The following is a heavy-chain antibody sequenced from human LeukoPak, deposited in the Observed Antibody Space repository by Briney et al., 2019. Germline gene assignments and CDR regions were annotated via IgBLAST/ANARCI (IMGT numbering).Heavy chain of an antibody. J-gene: IGHJ4*02. V-gene: IGHV3-23*01. CDR3: AKDLWYYYDSSGYDY. CDR1: GFTFSSYA. CDR2: ISGSGGST. D-gene: IGHD3-22*01. Sequence: GGSLRLSCAASGFTFSSYAMSWVRQAPGKGLEWVSAISGSGGSTYYADSVKGRFTISRDNSKNTLYLQMNSLRAEDTAVYYCAKDLWYYYDSSGYDYWGQGTLVTVSS.